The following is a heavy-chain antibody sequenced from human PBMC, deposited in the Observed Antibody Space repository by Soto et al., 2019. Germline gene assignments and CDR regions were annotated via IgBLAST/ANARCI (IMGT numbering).Heavy chain of an antibody. CDR2: MNPNSGNT. J-gene: IGHJ6*02. V-gene: IGHV1-8*01. CDR1: GYTFTSYD. Sequence: GASVKVSCKASGYTFTSYDINWVLQATGQGRDWMGWMNPNSGNTGYAQKFQGRVTMTRNTSISTAYMELSSLRSEDTAVYYCAREWDCSGGSCVSGYYGMDVWGQGTTVTVSS. D-gene: IGHD2-15*01. CDR3: AREWDCSGGSCVSGYYGMDV.